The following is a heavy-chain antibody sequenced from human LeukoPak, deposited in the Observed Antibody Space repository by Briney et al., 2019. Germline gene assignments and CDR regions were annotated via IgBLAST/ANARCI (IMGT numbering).Heavy chain of an antibody. Sequence: SETLSLTCTVSVGSISSSSYYGGWIRQPPGKGLEWIGSIYYSGSTYYNPSLKSRVTISVDTSKNQFSLKLSSVTAADTAVYYCARHPGYYSYMDVWGKGTTVTVSS. V-gene: IGHV4-39*07. CDR2: IYYSGST. CDR3: ARHPGYYSYMDV. J-gene: IGHJ6*03. CDR1: VGSISSSSYY.